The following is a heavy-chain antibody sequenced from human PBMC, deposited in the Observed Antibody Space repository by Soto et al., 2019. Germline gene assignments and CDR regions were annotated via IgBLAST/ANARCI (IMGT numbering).Heavy chain of an antibody. J-gene: IGHJ4*02. Sequence: SLTFAVYGGSFGGYYWSCIRQPPGKGLEWIGEINHSGSTNYNPSLKSRVTISVDTSKNQFSLKLSSVTAADTAVYYCARYDYYDSSGAIDYWGQGTLVTVSS. CDR3: ARYDYYDSSGAIDY. CDR2: INHSGST. D-gene: IGHD3-22*01. CDR1: GGSFGGYY. V-gene: IGHV4-34*01.